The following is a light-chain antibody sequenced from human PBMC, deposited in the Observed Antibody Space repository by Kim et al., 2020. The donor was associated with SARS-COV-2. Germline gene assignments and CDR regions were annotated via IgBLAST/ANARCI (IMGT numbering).Light chain of an antibody. V-gene: IGLV3-1*01. J-gene: IGLJ2*01. Sequence: SYELTQPPSVSVSPGQTANIICSGDKLENKYAFWYQQKSGQSPVLVIYQDDKRPSGIPERFSGSNSGNTATLTISGTQTIDEADYYCQSWDDTTAVFGGGTQLTVL. CDR3: QSWDDTTAV. CDR1: KLENKY. CDR2: QDD.